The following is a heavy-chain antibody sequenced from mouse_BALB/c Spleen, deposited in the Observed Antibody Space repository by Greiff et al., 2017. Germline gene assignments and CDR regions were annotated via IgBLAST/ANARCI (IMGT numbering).Heavy chain of an antibody. CDR2: ISTYYGDA. CDR1: GYTFTDYA. V-gene: IGHV1S137*01. Sequence: VKLVESGAELVRPGVSVKISCKGSGYTFTDYAMHWVKQSHAKSLEWIGVISTYYGDASYNQKFKGKATMTVDKSSSTAYMELARLTSEDSAIYYCAKGLYAMDYWGQGTSVTVSS. CDR3: AKGLYAMDY. J-gene: IGHJ4*01.